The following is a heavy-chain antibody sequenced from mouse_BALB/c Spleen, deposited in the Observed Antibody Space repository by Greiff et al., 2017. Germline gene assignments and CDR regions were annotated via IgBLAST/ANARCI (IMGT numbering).Heavy chain of an antibody. J-gene: IGHJ2*01. CDR2: INPSTGYT. D-gene: IGHD2-3*01. CDR1: GYTFTSYW. CDR3: ARSGDGYLYFDY. V-gene: IGHV1-7*01. Sequence: QGQLQQSGAELAKPGASVKMSCKASGYTFTSYWMHWVKQRPGQGLEWIGYINPSTGYTEYNQKFKDKATLTADKSSSTAYMQLSSLTSEDSAVYYCARSGDGYLYFDYWGQGTTLTVSS.